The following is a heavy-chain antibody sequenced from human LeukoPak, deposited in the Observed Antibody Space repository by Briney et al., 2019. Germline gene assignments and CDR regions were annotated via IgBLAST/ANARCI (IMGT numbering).Heavy chain of an antibody. CDR3: ARSLRSSGWAPADY. D-gene: IGHD6-19*01. Sequence: ASVKVSCKASGYTFTNSYIHWVRQAPGQVLEWMGLINPDGGNTNYAQNFQGRVTLTRDTSTSTVYMELSSLRSEDTAVYYCARSLRSSGWAPADYWGQGTLVTVSS. CDR2: INPDGGNT. CDR1: GYTFTNSY. V-gene: IGHV1-46*01. J-gene: IGHJ4*02.